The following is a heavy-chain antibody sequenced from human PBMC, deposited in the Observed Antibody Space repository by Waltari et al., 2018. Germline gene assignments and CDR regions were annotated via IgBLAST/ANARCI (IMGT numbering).Heavy chain of an antibody. CDR2: MNPNSGDT. V-gene: IGHV1-8*01. D-gene: IGHD2-8*02. CDR3: ASGPAAWWAFDI. Sequence: QVQLVQSGPEVREPGASVTVSCKASGYTFTYYDINWVRQAPGQGLEWMGWMNPNSGDTDFAKNLQGRITLARNTSISTAYMHLSSLRSEDTAMYYCASGPAAWWAFDIWGQGTMVAVSS. J-gene: IGHJ3*02. CDR1: GYTFTYYD.